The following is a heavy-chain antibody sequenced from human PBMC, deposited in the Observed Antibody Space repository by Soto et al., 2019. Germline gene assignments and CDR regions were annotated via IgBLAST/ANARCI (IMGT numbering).Heavy chain of an antibody. CDR3: AKDQGYCTNGVCLAARYGMDV. D-gene: IGHD2-8*01. CDR2: ISGSGGST. CDR1: GFTFSSYA. Sequence: LRLSCAASGFTFSSYAMGWVRQAPGKGLEWVSAISGSGGSTYYADSVKGRFTISRDNSKNTLYLQMNSLRAEDTAVYYCAKDQGYCTNGVCLAARYGMDVWGQGTTVTVSS. V-gene: IGHV3-23*01. J-gene: IGHJ6*02.